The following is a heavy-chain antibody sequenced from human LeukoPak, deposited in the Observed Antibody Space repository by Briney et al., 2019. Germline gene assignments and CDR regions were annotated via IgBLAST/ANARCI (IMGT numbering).Heavy chain of an antibody. Sequence: GGSLRLSCAASGFTFSSYAMHWVRQAPGKGLEWVAIISYDGSNKYYAESVKGRFTISRDNSKNTLYLQMSSLRVEDTAVYYCAKDPSVYYGDYIIRWGQGTLVIVSS. D-gene: IGHD4-17*01. CDR1: GFTFSSYA. CDR3: AKDPSVYYGDYIIR. V-gene: IGHV3-30*04. CDR2: ISYDGSNK. J-gene: IGHJ4*02.